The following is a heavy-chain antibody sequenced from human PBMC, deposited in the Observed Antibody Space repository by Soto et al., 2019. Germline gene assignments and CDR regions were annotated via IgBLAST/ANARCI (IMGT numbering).Heavy chain of an antibody. CDR1: GYTFTSSG. J-gene: IGHJ6*02. CDR2: ISTDNGNT. V-gene: IGHV1-18*01. Sequence: ASVKVSCKASGYTFTSSGISWVRQAPGQGLEWMGWISTDNGNTNYAQHLQGRVSVTTDTSTSTAYMDLRSLRPDDTAVYYCARDQGITTFGVYSMYYYGMDVWG. D-gene: IGHD3-3*01. CDR3: ARDQGITTFGVYSMYYYGMDV.